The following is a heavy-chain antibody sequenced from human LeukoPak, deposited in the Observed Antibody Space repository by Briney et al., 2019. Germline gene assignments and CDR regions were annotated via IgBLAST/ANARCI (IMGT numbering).Heavy chain of an antibody. J-gene: IGHJ4*02. Sequence: GGSLRLSCAASGFTFSSYAMHWVRQAPGKGLEWVAVISYDGSNKYYADPVKGRFTISRDNSKNTLYLQMNSLRAEDTAVYYCARDEGGSSCFDYWGQGTLVTVSS. D-gene: IGHD6-13*01. CDR1: GFTFSSYA. CDR2: ISYDGSNK. V-gene: IGHV3-30-3*01. CDR3: ARDEGGSSCFDY.